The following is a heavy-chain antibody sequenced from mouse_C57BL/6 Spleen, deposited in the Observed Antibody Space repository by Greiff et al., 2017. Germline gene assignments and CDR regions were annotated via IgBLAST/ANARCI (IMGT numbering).Heavy chain of an antibody. V-gene: IGHV1-50*01. J-gene: IGHJ1*03. Sequence: QVHVKQPGAELVKPGASVKLSCQASGYTFTSYWMQWVKQRPGQGLEWIGEIDPSDSYTNYNQQFKGKSTLTVDTSSSTAYMQFSSLPSEDSAVYYCARAWDPYCSSSGYEWYFDVWGTGTTVTGSS. CDR3: ARAWDPYCSSSGYEWYFDV. CDR2: IDPSDSYT. D-gene: IGHD4-1*01. CDR1: GYTFTSYW.